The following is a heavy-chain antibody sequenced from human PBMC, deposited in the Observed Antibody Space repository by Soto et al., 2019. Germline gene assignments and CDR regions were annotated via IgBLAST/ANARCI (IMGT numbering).Heavy chain of an antibody. CDR1: GYTFTSYG. J-gene: IGHJ3*02. V-gene: IGHV1-18*01. Sequence: ASVKVSCKASGYTFTSYGIGWVRQAPGQGLEWMGWISAYNGNTNYAQKLQGRVTMTTDTSTSTAYMELRSLRSDDTAVYYCVLIELRGYGLRVDAFDIWGQGTMVTVSS. CDR3: VLIELRGYGLRVDAFDI. D-gene: IGHD4-17*01. CDR2: ISAYNGNT.